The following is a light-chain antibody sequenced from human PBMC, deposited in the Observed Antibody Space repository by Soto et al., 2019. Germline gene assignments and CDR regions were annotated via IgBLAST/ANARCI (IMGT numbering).Light chain of an antibody. J-gene: IGLJ1*01. CDR2: DNN. Sequence: SGLTQPLSGSAAPGQKVTISCSGSSSNIGNNYVSWYQQLPGTAPKLLIYDNNKRPSGIPDRFSGSKSGTSATLGITGLQTGDEADYYCGTWDSSLSAGVFGTGTKVTVL. CDR1: SSNIGNNY. V-gene: IGLV1-51*01. CDR3: GTWDSSLSAGV.